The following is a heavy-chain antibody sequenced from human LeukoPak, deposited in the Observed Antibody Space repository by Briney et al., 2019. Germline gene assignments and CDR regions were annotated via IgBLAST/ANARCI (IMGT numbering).Heavy chain of an antibody. CDR3: AKEQLLWFGELFVGHQFDY. Sequence: PGGSLRLSCATSGFTFSSYGMHWVRQAPGKGLEWVAFIRYDGSNKDYVDSVKGRFTISRDNSKNTLYLQMNSLRAEDTAVYYCAKEQLLWFGELFVGHQFDYWGQGTLVTVSS. V-gene: IGHV3-30*02. CDR1: GFTFSSYG. D-gene: IGHD3-10*01. J-gene: IGHJ4*02. CDR2: IRYDGSNK.